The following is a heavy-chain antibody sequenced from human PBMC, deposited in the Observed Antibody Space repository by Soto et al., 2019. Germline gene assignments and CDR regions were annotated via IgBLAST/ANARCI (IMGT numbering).Heavy chain of an antibody. CDR3: AKVSAYYDVWSGYYTTEYFYGMDV. J-gene: IGHJ6*02. D-gene: IGHD3-3*01. Sequence: PGGSLRLSCAASGFTFSSYAMSWVRQAPGEGLEWVSAISGSGGSTYYADSVTGRFTISRDNSKNTLYLQMNSLRAEDTAVYYCAKVSAYYDVWSGYYTTEYFYGMDVWSQGTTVTVSS. CDR2: ISGSGGST. V-gene: IGHV3-23*01. CDR1: GFTFSSYA.